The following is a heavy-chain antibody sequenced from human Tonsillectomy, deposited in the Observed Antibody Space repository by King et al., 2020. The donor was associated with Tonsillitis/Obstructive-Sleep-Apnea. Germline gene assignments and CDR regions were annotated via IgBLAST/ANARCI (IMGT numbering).Heavy chain of an antibody. CDR3: TTGQDIVVVPAAMTGDYYYYYMDV. D-gene: IGHD2-2*01. CDR2: IKSKTDGGTT. J-gene: IGHJ6*03. V-gene: IGHV3-15*01. CDR1: GFTFSNAW. Sequence: VQLVESGGGLVKPGGSLRLSCAASGFTFSNAWMSWVRQAPGKGLEWVGRIKSKTDGGTTDYAAPVKGRFTISRDDSKNTLYLQMSSLKTEDTAVYYCTTGQDIVVVPAAMTGDYYYYYMDVWGKGTTVTVSS.